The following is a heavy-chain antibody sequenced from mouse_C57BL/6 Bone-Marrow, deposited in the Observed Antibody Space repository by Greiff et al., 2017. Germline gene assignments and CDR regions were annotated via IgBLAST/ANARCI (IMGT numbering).Heavy chain of an antibody. D-gene: IGHD1-1*01. Sequence: VKLMESGAELARPGASVKMSCKASGYTFTSYTMHWVKQRPGQGLEWIGYINPSSGYTKYNQKFKDKATLTADKSSSTAYMQLSSLTSEDSAVYYCARMILRKDYWGQGTTLTVSS. CDR2: INPSSGYT. CDR1: GYTFTSYT. V-gene: IGHV1-4*01. J-gene: IGHJ2*01. CDR3: ARMILRKDY.